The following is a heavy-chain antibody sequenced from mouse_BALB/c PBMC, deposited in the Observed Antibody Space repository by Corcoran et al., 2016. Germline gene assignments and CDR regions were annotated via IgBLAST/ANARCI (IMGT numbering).Heavy chain of an antibody. V-gene: IGHV9-3-1*01. D-gene: IGHD4-1*01. CDR3: ATGFDY. Sequence: QIQLVQSGPELKKPGETVKISCKASGYTFTNYGMNWVKQAPGKGLKWMGWINTYTGEPTYADDFKGRFAFSLETSASTAYLQINNRKNEDTATYFCATGFDYWGQGTTLTVSS. CDR1: GYTFTNYG. CDR2: INTYTGEP. J-gene: IGHJ2*01.